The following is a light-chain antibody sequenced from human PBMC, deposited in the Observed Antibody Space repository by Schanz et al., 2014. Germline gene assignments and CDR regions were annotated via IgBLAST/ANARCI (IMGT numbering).Light chain of an antibody. CDR2: DVS. Sequence: QSALTQPASVSGSPGQSITISCTGTSSDVGGYNYVSWYQQHAGKAPKLMIYDVSNRPSGVSDRFSGSKSGNTASLTISGLQAEDEADYYCFSYAGRNTYVFGGGTKLTVL. V-gene: IGLV2-14*03. CDR3: FSYAGRNTYV. J-gene: IGLJ3*02. CDR1: SSDVGGYNY.